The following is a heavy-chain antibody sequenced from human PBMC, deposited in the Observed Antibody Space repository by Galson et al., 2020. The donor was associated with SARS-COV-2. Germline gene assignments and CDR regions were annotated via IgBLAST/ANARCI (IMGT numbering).Heavy chain of an antibody. J-gene: IGHJ6*02. CDR1: GFSFDDYG. Sequence: GGSLRLSCVASGFSFDDYGMSWVRQAPGKGLEWVSGINWNGRSTGYANSVKGRFTISRDNVKNSLYLQMNSLRVEDTALYYCVRSGYDYGDTVYGMDVWGQGTTVTVSS. V-gene: IGHV3-20*04. CDR2: INWNGRST. CDR3: VRSGYDYGDTVYGMDV. D-gene: IGHD4-17*01.